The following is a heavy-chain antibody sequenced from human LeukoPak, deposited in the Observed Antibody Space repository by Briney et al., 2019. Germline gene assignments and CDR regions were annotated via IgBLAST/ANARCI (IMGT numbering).Heavy chain of an antibody. CDR1: GGSFSGYY. CDR3: ARGNYDFWSGYYTFDY. V-gene: IGHV4-59*01. Sequence: SETLSLTCAVYGGSFSGYYWSWIRQPPGKGLEWIGYIYYSGSTNYNPSLKSRVTISVDTSKNQFSLKLSSVTAADTAVYYCARGNYDFWSGYYTFDYWGQGTLVTVSS. J-gene: IGHJ4*02. CDR2: IYYSGST. D-gene: IGHD3-3*01.